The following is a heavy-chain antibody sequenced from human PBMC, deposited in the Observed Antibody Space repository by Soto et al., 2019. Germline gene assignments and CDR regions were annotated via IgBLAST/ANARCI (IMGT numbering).Heavy chain of an antibody. CDR2: INEDGRII. Sequence: EVQLVESGGGLVQPGGSLRLSCAASGFTFSNFWMHWVRQVPGKGLMWVSRINEDGRIINYADSVKGRFTISRDNARETLNLEMNSLRAEETAIYYSTRDIGGWGAYWGQGALVTVSS. V-gene: IGHV3-74*01. J-gene: IGHJ4*02. CDR3: TRDIGGWGAY. D-gene: IGHD3-10*01. CDR1: GFTFSNFW.